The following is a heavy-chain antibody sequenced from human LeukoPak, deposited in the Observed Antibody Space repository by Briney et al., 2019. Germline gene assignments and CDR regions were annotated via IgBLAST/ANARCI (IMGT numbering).Heavy chain of an antibody. Sequence: GGSLRLSCAASGFTFSSYSMNWVRQAPGKGLDWASSISSSSYIYYADSVKGRFTISRDNAKNSLYLQMNSLRAEDTAVYYCARSMTTVTTFDYWGQGTLVTVSS. J-gene: IGHJ4*02. CDR1: GFTFSSYS. V-gene: IGHV3-21*01. D-gene: IGHD4-17*01. CDR3: ARSMTTVTTFDY. CDR2: ISSSSYI.